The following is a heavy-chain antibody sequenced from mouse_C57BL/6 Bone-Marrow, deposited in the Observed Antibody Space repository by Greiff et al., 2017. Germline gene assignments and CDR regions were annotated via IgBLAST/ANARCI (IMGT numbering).Heavy chain of an antibody. D-gene: IGHD1-1*01. CDR1: GYTFTSYG. CDR2: IYPRSGNT. Sequence: QVQLQQSGAELARPGASVKLSCKASGYTFTSYGISWVKQRTGQGLEWIGEIYPRSGNTYYNEKFKGKATLTADKSSSTAYMELRSLTSEDSAVYFCARSVLLRSDFDVWGTGTTVTVSS. V-gene: IGHV1-81*01. CDR3: ARSVLLRSDFDV. J-gene: IGHJ1*03.